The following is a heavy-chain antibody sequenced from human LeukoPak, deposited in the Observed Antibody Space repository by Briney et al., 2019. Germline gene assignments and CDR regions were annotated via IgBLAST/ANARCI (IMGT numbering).Heavy chain of an antibody. J-gene: IGHJ5*02. V-gene: IGHV3-30*03. Sequence: GGSLRLSCAASGFTFSSYGMHWVRQAPGKGLEWVAVISYDGSNKYYADSVKGRFTISRDNSKNTLYLQMNSLRAEDTAVYYCASVDEGTTYYDILTGSPTHNWFDPWGQGTLVTVSS. CDR2: ISYDGSNK. CDR1: GFTFSSYG. CDR3: ASVDEGTTYYDILTGSPTHNWFDP. D-gene: IGHD3-9*01.